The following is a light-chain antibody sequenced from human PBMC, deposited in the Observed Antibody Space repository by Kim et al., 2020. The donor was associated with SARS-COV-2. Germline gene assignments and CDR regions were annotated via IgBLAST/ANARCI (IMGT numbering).Light chain of an antibody. V-gene: IGKV4-1*01. J-gene: IGKJ2*03. CDR3: QQYYSTPYS. CDR1: QSILYNSNNKNY. Sequence: RVTINCKSSQSILYNSNNKNYLAWFQQKSEQPPKLLIYWASTRESGVPNRFSGSESGTDFTLTISTVQAEDVAVYFCQQYYSTPYSFGQGTKLEI. CDR2: WAS.